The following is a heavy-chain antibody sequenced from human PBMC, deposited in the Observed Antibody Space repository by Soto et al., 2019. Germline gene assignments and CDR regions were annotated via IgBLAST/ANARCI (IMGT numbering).Heavy chain of an antibody. Sequence: GASVKVSCKASGGTFSSYAISWVRQAPGQGLEWMGGIIPIFGTANYAQKFQGRVTITADESTSTAYMELSSLRSEDTAVYYCARVTLARKPPAADNVYYYYGMYVWGQGTTVTVSS. CDR1: GGTFSSYA. J-gene: IGHJ6*02. CDR3: ARVTLARKPPAADNVYYYYGMYV. CDR2: IIPIFGTA. D-gene: IGHD2-2*01. V-gene: IGHV1-69*13.